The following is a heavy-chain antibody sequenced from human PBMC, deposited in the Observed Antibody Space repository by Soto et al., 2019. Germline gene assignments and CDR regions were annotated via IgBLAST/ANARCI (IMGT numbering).Heavy chain of an antibody. Sequence: QVQLVESGGGVVQPGRSLRLSCAASGFTFSSHGLHWVRQAPGKGLEWVAVIWYDGTNKNYADSVKGRFTVSRDNSKNTRDLNMNSLRAEDTAVYYCARDEKGGLYGPDYWGQGTLVTVS. D-gene: IGHD4-17*01. J-gene: IGHJ4*02. CDR3: ARDEKGGLYGPDY. CDR2: IWYDGTNK. CDR1: GFTFSSHG. V-gene: IGHV3-33*01.